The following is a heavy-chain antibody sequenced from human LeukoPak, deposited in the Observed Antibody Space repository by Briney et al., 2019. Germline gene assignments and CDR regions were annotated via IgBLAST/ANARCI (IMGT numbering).Heavy chain of an antibody. D-gene: IGHD2-15*01. CDR1: GFTFSSYW. Sequence: GGSLRLSCAASGFTFSSYWMHWVRQAPGRGLVWVSRINSDGSSTSYADSVKGRFTISRDNAKNTLYLQMNSLRAEDTAVYYCARVPGGNSYYYYMDVWGKGTTVTVSS. CDR2: INSDGSST. V-gene: IGHV3-74*01. CDR3: ARVPGGNSYYYYMDV. J-gene: IGHJ6*03.